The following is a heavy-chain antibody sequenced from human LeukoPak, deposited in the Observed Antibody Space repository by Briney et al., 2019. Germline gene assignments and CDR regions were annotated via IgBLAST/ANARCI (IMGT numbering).Heavy chain of an antibody. CDR3: AKSPRGGYYFFDY. J-gene: IGHJ4*02. Sequence: PGGSLRLSCAASGFTFSSYGMHWVRQAPGKGLEWVSAISGSGGSTYYADSVKGRFTISRDNSKDTLYLQMNSLRAEDTAVYYCAKSPRGGYYFFDYWGQGTLVTVSS. CDR1: GFTFSSYG. D-gene: IGHD3-22*01. CDR2: ISGSGGST. V-gene: IGHV3-23*01.